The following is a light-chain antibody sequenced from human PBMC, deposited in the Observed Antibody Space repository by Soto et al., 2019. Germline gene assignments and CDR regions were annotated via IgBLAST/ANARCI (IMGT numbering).Light chain of an antibody. V-gene: IGKV1-5*03. J-gene: IGKJ4*01. CDR3: QQYNTCPRT. CDR2: KAS. CDR1: QSISSW. Sequence: DIQMTQSPSTLSASVGDRVTITCRASQSISSWLAWYQQKPRKAPKLLIYKASSLEGGVPSRYSGSRSGTEFPLTNSSLQSDDFATFYCQQYNTCPRTFGGGTKVEIK.